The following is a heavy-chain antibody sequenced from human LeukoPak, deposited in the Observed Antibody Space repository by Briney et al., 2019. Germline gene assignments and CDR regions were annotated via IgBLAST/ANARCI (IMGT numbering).Heavy chain of an antibody. CDR3: AKGGYCSGGSCYPYYFDY. Sequence: GGSLRLSCAASGFTFSSYAMSWVRQAPGKGLEWVSAISGSGGSTYYADSVKGRFTISRDNSKNTLYLQMNSPRAEDTAVYYCAKGGYCSGGSCYPYYFDYWGQGTLVTVSS. D-gene: IGHD2-15*01. V-gene: IGHV3-23*01. CDR1: GFTFSSYA. CDR2: ISGSGGST. J-gene: IGHJ4*02.